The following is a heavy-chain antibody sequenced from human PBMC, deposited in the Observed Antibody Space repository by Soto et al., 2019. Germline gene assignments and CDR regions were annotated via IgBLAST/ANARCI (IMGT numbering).Heavy chain of an antibody. CDR3: ARARLVSDYYYGMDV. J-gene: IGHJ6*02. Sequence: SDTLSLTFIISGSAISNRNWRRWTRQPPGKGLEWIGEIYHSGSTNYNPSLKSRVTISVDKSKNQFSLKLSSVTAADTAVYYCARARLVSDYYYGMDVWGQGTTVT. V-gene: IGHV4-4*02. CDR1: GSAISNRNW. CDR2: IYHSGST. D-gene: IGHD3-9*01.